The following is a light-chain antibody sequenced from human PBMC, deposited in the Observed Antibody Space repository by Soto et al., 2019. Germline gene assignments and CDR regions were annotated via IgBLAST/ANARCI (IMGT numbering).Light chain of an antibody. CDR3: QTWGSGIVV. CDR2: LNSDGSH. J-gene: IGLJ2*01. V-gene: IGLV4-69*01. Sequence: QSVLTQSPSASASLGASVKLTCTLSSGHSNYAIAWHQQQSEKGPRYLMKLNSDGSHSKGDGIPGRFSGSSSGAERYLTISSLQSEDEADYYCQTWGSGIVVFGGGTKVTVL. CDR1: SGHSNYA.